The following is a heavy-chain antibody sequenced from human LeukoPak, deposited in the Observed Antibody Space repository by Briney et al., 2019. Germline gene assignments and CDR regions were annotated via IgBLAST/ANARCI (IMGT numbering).Heavy chain of an antibody. J-gene: IGHJ4*02. CDR3: AALLDE. Sequence: GGSLRLSCATSGFSFNNDWMDWVRQAPGKGLEWVANINQDGSEKNCLDSVKGRFTISRDNAQNSLYLQMNGLRVEDTAVYYSAALLDEWGQGPLVTVSS. V-gene: IGHV3-7*01. D-gene: IGHD3-3*02. CDR2: INQDGSEK. CDR1: GFSFNNDW.